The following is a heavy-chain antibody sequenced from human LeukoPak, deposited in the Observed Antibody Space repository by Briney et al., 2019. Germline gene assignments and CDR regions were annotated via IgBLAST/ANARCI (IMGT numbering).Heavy chain of an antibody. D-gene: IGHD6-13*01. V-gene: IGHV3-21*01. J-gene: IGHJ4*02. CDR1: GFTFSSYS. CDR2: ISSSSSYI. CDR3: ARELGSSSWYFCLAY. Sequence: GGSLRLSCAASGFTFSSYSMNWVRQAPGKGLEWVSSISSSSSYIYHADSVKGRFTISRDNAKNSLYLQMNSLRAEDTAVYYCARELGSSSWYFCLAYWGQGTLVTVSS.